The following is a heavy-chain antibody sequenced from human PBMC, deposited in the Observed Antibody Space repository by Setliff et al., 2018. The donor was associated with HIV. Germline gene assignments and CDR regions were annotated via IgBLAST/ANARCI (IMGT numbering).Heavy chain of an antibody. CDR2: IYPGDSDT. V-gene: IGHV5-51*01. CDR1: GYSFTSYW. CDR3: ARHGQEGYSHGTGKYAFDI. D-gene: IGHD5-18*01. J-gene: IGHJ3*02. Sequence: PGESLKISCKGSGYSFTSYWIGWVRQMPGKGLEWMGIIYPGDSDTRYSPSFQGQVIISADKSISTAYLQWSSLKASDTAMYYCARHGQEGYSHGTGKYAFDIWGQGTMVTVSS.